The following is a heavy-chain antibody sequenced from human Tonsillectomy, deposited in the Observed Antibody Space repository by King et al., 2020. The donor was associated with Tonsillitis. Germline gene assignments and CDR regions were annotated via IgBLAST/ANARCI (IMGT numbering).Heavy chain of an antibody. V-gene: IGHV3-23*04. Sequence: VQLVESGGGLVQPGGSLRLSCAASGFTFSSYAMSWVRQAPGKGLEWGSRIGASGGTTYYADSVKGRFTVSRDNPKNTLSLQMNSLRAEDTAVYYCAKPPTGDSSGYYHYWGQGTLVTVSS. D-gene: IGHD3-22*01. CDR3: AKPPTGDSSGYYHY. J-gene: IGHJ4*02. CDR2: IGASGGTT. CDR1: GFTFSSYA.